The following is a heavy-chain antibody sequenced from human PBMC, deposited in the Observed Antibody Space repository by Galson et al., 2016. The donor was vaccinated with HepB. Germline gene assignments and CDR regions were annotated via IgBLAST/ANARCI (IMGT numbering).Heavy chain of an antibody. Sequence: SLRLSCAASGFTFRNYAMNWVRQAPGKGLEWVSSISGSGNSTHYADSVKGRFTISRDNSKNTLYLQMTSLRAEDAAVYYCAKGMGVRATRRRFFDPWGQGTLVTVSS. CDR2: ISGSGNST. CDR3: AKGMGVRATRRRFFDP. CDR1: GFTFRNYA. D-gene: IGHD1-26*01. V-gene: IGHV3-23*01. J-gene: IGHJ5*02.